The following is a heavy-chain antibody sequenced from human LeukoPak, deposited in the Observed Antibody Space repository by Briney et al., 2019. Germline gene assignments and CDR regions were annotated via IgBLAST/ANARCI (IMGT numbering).Heavy chain of an antibody. CDR3: ARASWVSTADAGR. Sequence: PGGSLTLSCAASGLSFSSFAMSWVRHAPARGLEWLSSMKGTGETIYAASVRGRCTLFRDGSRNTVYLQLNNLRVEDTAVYYCARASWVSTADAGRWGQGTVGTGSS. J-gene: IGHJ4*02. CDR2: MKGTGET. V-gene: IGHV3-23*01. D-gene: IGHD3-16*01. CDR1: GLSFSSFA.